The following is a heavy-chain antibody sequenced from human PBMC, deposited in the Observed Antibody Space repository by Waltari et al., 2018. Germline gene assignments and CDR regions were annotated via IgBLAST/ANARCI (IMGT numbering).Heavy chain of an antibody. CDR1: GYSFSSGYY. Sequence: QVQLQESGPGLVMPSETLSLTCAVSGYSFSSGYYWGWFRQPQGRGREGLGGISHSGRNYSNPSLKSRVTISVDTSKNQFSLKLSSVTAADTAVYYCARHSNSGLTGYSDYWGQGTLVTVSS. J-gene: IGHJ4*02. D-gene: IGHD3-22*01. CDR3: ARHSNSGLTGYSDY. V-gene: IGHV4-38-2*01. CDR2: ISHSGRN.